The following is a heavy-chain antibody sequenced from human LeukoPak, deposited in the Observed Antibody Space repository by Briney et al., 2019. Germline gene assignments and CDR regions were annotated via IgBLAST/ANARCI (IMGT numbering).Heavy chain of an antibody. CDR1: GFTLSRYS. D-gene: IGHD2-2*01. J-gene: IGHJ6*04. Sequence: GGSLRLSCAASGFTLSRYSMNWVRQAPGKGPEWVSSISSSSSYVYYADSVKGRFTISRDNAKNSLYLQMNSLRAEDKAVSHCASYCRSTSCSTYYYGMDVWGKGTTVTASS. CDR3: ASYCRSTSCSTYYYGMDV. V-gene: IGHV3-21*01. CDR2: ISSSSSYV.